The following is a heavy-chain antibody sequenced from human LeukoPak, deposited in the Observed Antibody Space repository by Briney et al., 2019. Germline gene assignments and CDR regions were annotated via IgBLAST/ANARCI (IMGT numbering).Heavy chain of an antibody. CDR2: ISSSGSTI. V-gene: IGHV3-11*04. Sequence: GGSLRLSCAASGFTVSSNYMSWVRQAPGKGLEWVSYISSSGSTIYYADSVKGRFTISRDNAKNSLYLQMNSLRAEDTAVYYCARDQSPSGIDYWGQGTLVTVSS. CDR3: ARDQSPSGIDY. CDR1: GFTVSSNY. J-gene: IGHJ4*02.